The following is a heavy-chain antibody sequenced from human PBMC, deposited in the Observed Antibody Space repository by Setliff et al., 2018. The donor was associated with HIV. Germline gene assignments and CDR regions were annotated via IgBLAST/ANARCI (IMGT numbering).Heavy chain of an antibody. D-gene: IGHD3-22*01. J-gene: IGHJ3*02. CDR3: ARDSDDSGFWDAFNI. Sequence: NPSETLSLTCTVSGDSISSGGYYWSWIRQHPGKGLEWIGYIYYRGRTYYNPSLKSRVTISVDTSKNQFSLRLTSMTAADTAVYYCARDSDDSGFWDAFNIWGQGTMVTVSS. V-gene: IGHV4-31*03. CDR2: IYYRGRT. CDR1: GDSISSGGYY.